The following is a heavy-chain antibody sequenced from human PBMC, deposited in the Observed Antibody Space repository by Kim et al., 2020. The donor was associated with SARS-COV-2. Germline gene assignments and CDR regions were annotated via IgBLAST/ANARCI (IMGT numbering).Heavy chain of an antibody. V-gene: IGHV1-8*01. J-gene: IGHJ6*03. D-gene: IGHD3-9*01. CDR1: GYTFTSYD. Sequence: ASVKVSCKASGYTFTSYDINWVRQATGQGLEWMGWMNPNSGNTGYAQKFQGRVTMTRNTSISTAYMELSSLRSEDTAVYYCARGGRYFDWLSPYYYYYYMDVWGKGTTVTVSS. CDR3: ARGGRYFDWLSPYYYYYYMDV. CDR2: MNPNSGNT.